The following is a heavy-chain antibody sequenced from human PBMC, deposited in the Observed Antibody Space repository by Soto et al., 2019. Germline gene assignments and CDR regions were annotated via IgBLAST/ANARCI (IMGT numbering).Heavy chain of an antibody. J-gene: IGHJ5*02. D-gene: IGHD3-16*02. V-gene: IGHV4-31*03. CDR1: GGSISSGDYY. Sequence: QVQLQESGPGLVKPSQTLSLTCTLSGGSISSGDYYWSWIRHPPGKGLEWIGNINYSGRTNYNPSLKIRLNISLDTSNIHFFLKLTSVTAADTAVYYCARMGLHLGELSRNWFDPWGQGTLVTVSS. CDR3: ARMGLHLGELSRNWFDP. CDR2: INYSGRT.